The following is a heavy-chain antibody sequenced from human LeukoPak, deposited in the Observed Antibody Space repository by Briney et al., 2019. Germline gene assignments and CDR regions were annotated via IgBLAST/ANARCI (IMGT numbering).Heavy chain of an antibody. CDR2: IYYSGST. CDR1: GGSISNYY. D-gene: IGHD6-19*01. V-gene: IGHV4-59*01. Sequence: PSETLSLTCTVSGGSISNYYWSWIRQPPGKGLEWIGYIYYSGSTNYNPSLKSRVTISVDTSKNQFSLKLSSVTAADTAVYYCARDRSSEAVAGTIGWFDPWGQGTLVTVSS. J-gene: IGHJ5*02. CDR3: ARDRSSEAVAGTIGWFDP.